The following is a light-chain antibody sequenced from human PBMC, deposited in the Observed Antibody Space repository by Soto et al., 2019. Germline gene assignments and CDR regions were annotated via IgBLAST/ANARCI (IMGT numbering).Light chain of an antibody. V-gene: IGKV1-5*03. CDR3: QQYKSYPWT. J-gene: IGKJ1*01. CDR1: QSIGNW. Sequence: IRMTQSPSTQSASIGDRVTITCRASQSIGNWLAWYQQKPGTAPKLLIYEASSLESGVPSIFSGSGSGTEFTLTISGLRSDDFATYYCQQYKSYPWTFGQGTKVEIK. CDR2: EAS.